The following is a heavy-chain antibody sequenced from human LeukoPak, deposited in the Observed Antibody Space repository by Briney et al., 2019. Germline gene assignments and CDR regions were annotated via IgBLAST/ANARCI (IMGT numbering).Heavy chain of an antibody. J-gene: IGHJ4*02. CDR1: GGSFSGYY. D-gene: IGHD6-6*01. CDR2: INHSGST. CDR3: ARHAGIAAPPGY. Sequence: SETLSLTCAVYGGSFSGYYWSWIRQPPGKGLEWIGEINHSGSTNYNPSLKSRVTISVDTSKNQFSLKLSSVTAADTAVYYCARHAGIAAPPGYWGQGTLVTVSS. V-gene: IGHV4-34*01.